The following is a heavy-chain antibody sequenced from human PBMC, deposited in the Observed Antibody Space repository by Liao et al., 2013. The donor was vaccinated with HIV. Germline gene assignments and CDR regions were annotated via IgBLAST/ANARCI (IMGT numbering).Heavy chain of an antibody. D-gene: IGHD4-23*01. CDR2: IYTSGYT. CDR1: SGSISSGSYY. J-gene: IGHJ4*02. Sequence: QLQLQESGPGQVKPSQTLSLTCTVSSGSISSGSYYWTWIRRPAGKGLEWIGRIYTSGYTNFNPSLKTRVTMSVDTSKNQFSLKLSSVTAADTAVYYCARGSWVTRNGLDYWGQGILVTVSS. V-gene: IGHV4-61*02. CDR3: ARGSWVTRNGLDY.